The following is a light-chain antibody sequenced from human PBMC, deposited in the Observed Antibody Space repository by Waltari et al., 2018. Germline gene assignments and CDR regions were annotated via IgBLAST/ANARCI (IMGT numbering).Light chain of an antibody. J-gene: IGLJ1*01. CDR3: SAWDSSLSGYV. CDR1: SNNVGNRG. V-gene: IGLV10-54*04. Sequence: QAGLTQPPSMSKDLRQTATLTCTGHSNNVGNRGPAWLQHHQGHPPKPLSYRNNNRPSGISERFSAYRSGNTAFLTITGLQPEDEADYYCSAWDSSLSGYVFGTGTRLTVL. CDR2: RNN.